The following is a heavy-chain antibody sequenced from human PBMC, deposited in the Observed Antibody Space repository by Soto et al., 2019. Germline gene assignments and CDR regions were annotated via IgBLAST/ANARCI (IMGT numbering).Heavy chain of an antibody. CDR1: GFTFSSYG. V-gene: IGHV3-33*01. D-gene: IGHD2-15*01. Sequence: QVQLVESGGGVVQPGRSLRLSCAASGFTFSSYGMHRVRQAPGKGLEWVAVIWYDGSNKYYADSVKGRFTISRDNSKNTLYMQMNSLRAEDTAVYYCARDKLLGSTVGYYFDYWGQGTLVTVSS. CDR3: ARDKLLGSTVGYYFDY. CDR2: IWYDGSNK. J-gene: IGHJ4*02.